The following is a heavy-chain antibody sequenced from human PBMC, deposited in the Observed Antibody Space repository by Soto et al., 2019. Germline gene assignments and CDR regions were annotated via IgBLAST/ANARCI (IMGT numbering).Heavy chain of an antibody. D-gene: IGHD3-3*01. V-gene: IGHV1-18*04. CDR3: ARGNLYSDFWTDFLAFDY. Sequence: ASVKVSCKASGYTFTSYVIRWVRQAPGQGLELMGWINVYNGNTNYEQKVQGRVSMTTDTSTSTAYMELRSLRSDDTAVYYCARGNLYSDFWTDFLAFDYWGQGTLVTVYS. CDR1: GYTFTSYV. J-gene: IGHJ4*02. CDR2: INVYNGNT.